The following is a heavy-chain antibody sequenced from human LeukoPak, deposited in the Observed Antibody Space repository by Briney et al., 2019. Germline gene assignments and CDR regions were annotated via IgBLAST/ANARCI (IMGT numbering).Heavy chain of an antibody. CDR1: GGSISSSSYY. D-gene: IGHD6-19*01. CDR3: ATRGIAVAGTKYFDL. V-gene: IGHV4-39*01. Sequence: SETLSLTCTVSGGSISSSSYYWGWIRQPPGKGLEWIGSIYYSGSTYYNPSLKSRVTISVDTSKNQFSLKLSSVTAADTAVYYCATRGIAVAGTKYFDLWGRGTLVTVSS. J-gene: IGHJ2*01. CDR2: IYYSGST.